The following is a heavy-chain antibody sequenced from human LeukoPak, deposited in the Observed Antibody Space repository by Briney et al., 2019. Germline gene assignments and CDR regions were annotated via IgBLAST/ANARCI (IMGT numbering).Heavy chain of an antibody. CDR3: ASWYYYDSSGYKDY. CDR1: GGSFSGYY. J-gene: IGHJ4*02. Sequence: PSETLSLTCAVYGGSFSGYYWSWIRQPPGKGLEWIGEINHSGSTNYNPSLKSRVTISVDTSKNQSSLKLSSVTAADTAVYYCASWYYYDSSGYKDYWGQGTLVTVSS. D-gene: IGHD3-22*01. CDR2: INHSGST. V-gene: IGHV4-34*01.